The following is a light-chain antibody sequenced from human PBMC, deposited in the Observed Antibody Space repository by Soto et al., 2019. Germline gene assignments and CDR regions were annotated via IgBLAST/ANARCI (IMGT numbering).Light chain of an antibody. CDR3: QQYTNYPWT. CDR1: QSIRYW. J-gene: IGKJ1*01. V-gene: IGKV1-5*03. CDR2: EAS. Sequence: IQVTQDPFTWSASLRDRDESTSRASQSIRYWLAWFQQKPGKAPRLLIYEASMLESGVPARISGIGSGKECTLTISSLQPDDFATYYSQQYTNYPWTFGQGTKVDIK.